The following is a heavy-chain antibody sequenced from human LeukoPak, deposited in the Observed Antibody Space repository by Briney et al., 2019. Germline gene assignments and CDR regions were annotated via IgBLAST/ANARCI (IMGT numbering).Heavy chain of an antibody. CDR2: INHSGST. Sequence: SETLSLTCAVYGGSFSGYYWSWIRQPPGKGLEWIGEINHSGSTNYNPSLKSRVTISVDTSKNQFSLKLSSVTAADTAVYYCARGTYYDFWSGYYNRVYYFDYWGQGTLVTVS. V-gene: IGHV4-34*01. CDR1: GGSFSGYY. J-gene: IGHJ4*02. CDR3: ARGTYYDFWSGYYNRVYYFDY. D-gene: IGHD3-3*01.